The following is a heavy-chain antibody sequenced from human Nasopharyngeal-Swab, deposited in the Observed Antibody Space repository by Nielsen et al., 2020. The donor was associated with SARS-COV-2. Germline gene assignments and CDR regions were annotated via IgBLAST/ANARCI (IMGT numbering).Heavy chain of an antibody. D-gene: IGHD2-21*01. Sequence: GESLKISCKGSGYSFTSYWIGWVRQMPGKGLEWMGIIYPGDSETRYSPSFQGQVTISADKSISTAYLQWSSLKASDTAMYYCARRTVAYCGGDCYSVAFDIWGQGTMVTVSS. CDR1: GYSFTSYW. J-gene: IGHJ3*02. CDR3: ARRTVAYCGGDCYSVAFDI. CDR2: IYPGDSET. V-gene: IGHV5-51*01.